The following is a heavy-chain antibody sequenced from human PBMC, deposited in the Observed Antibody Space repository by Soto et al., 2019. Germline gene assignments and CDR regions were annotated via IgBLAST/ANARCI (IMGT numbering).Heavy chain of an antibody. CDR1: GFTFSSYG. Sequence: QVQLVESGGGVVQPGRSLRLSCAASGFTFSSYGMHWVRQAPGKGLEWVAVIWYDGSNKYYADSVKGRFTISRDNSKNTLYLQMISLRAEDTAVYYCARSAVKYCGGDCPYYFDYWGQGTLVTVSS. J-gene: IGHJ4*02. D-gene: IGHD2-21*02. CDR3: ARSAVKYCGGDCPYYFDY. V-gene: IGHV3-33*01. CDR2: IWYDGSNK.